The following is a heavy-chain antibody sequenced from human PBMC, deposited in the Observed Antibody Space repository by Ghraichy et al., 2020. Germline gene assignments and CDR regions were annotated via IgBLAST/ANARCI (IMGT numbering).Heavy chain of an antibody. Sequence: SETLSLTCAVYGGSFSGYYWSWIRQPPGKGLEWIGEINHSGSTNYNPSLKSRVTISVDTSKNQFSLKLSSVTAADTAVYYCARGVGKSPLQPRIAPAEGVGNWFDPWGQGTLVTVSS. J-gene: IGHJ5*02. CDR1: GGSFSGYY. CDR2: INHSGST. V-gene: IGHV4-34*01. CDR3: ARGVGKSPLQPRIAPAEGVGNWFDP. D-gene: IGHD6-13*01.